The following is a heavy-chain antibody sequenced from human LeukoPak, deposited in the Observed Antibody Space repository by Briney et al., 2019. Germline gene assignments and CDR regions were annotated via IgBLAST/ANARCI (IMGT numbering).Heavy chain of an antibody. V-gene: IGHV3-23*01. D-gene: IGHD6-19*01. J-gene: IGHJ6*02. CDR1: GFTFSSYA. CDR3: AKDRSSGWYPVYYGMDV. CDR2: ISGSGGST. Sequence: GGSLRLSCAASGFTFSSYAMSWVRKAPGKGLEWVSAISGSGGSTYYADSVKGRFTISRDNSKNTLYLQMNSLRAEDTAVYYCAKDRSSGWYPVYYGMDVWGQGTTVTVSS.